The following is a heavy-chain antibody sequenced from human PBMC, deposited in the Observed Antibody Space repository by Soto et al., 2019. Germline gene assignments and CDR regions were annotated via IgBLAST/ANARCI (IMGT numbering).Heavy chain of an antibody. CDR3: AKSRDAFIQFDH. J-gene: IGHJ4*02. D-gene: IGHD2-2*01. V-gene: IGHV2-5*02. CDR1: GFSRSTSGVG. Sequence: QITLKESGPTLVKPTQTLTLTCTYSGFSRSTSGVGVGWIRQPPGKVLEWLALMYWDDDKRYSPGLKSRLTITKDISKNQVVLRMTNMDPVDTATYFCAKSRDAFIQFDHWGQGTLVTVSS. CDR2: MYWDDDK.